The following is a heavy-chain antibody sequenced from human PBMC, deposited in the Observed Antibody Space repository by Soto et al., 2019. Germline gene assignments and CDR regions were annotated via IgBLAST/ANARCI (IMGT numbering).Heavy chain of an antibody. Sequence: QVQLVESGGGVVQPGRSLSLSCAASGFTFSSYGMHWVRQAQGKGLEWVAVISYAGSNKYYADSVKGRFTSSRDNSKNTLYLQMNSLRAEDTAVYYCAKAPYSGYEIDYWGPGTLFTVSS. V-gene: IGHV3-30*18. J-gene: IGHJ4*02. CDR2: ISYAGSNK. D-gene: IGHD5-12*01. CDR3: AKAPYSGYEIDY. CDR1: GFTFSSYG.